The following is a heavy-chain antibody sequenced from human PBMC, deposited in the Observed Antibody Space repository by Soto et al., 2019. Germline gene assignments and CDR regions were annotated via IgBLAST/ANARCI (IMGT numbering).Heavy chain of an antibody. CDR1: GGTFSIYA. J-gene: IGHJ4*02. CDR3: ARDMGEMATITPGH. Sequence: ASVKVSCKASGGTFSIYAISWVRQAPGQGLEWMGGIIPIFGTANYAQKFQGRVTITADESTSTAYMELSSLRSEDTAVYYCARDMGEMATITPGHWGQGTLVTVSS. CDR2: IIPIFGTA. D-gene: IGHD5-12*01. V-gene: IGHV1-69*13.